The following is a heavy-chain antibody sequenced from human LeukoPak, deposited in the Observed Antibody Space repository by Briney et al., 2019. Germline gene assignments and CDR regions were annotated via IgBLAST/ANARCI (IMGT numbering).Heavy chain of an antibody. Sequence: GGSLRLSCAASGFTFTSYGMHWVRQAPGKGLEWVAFISYDGSNKKYADSVKGRITISRDTSKNTLYLQMASLRAEDTAVYYCVRELPSSGHDPLGYWGQGTLVTVSS. CDR2: ISYDGSNK. V-gene: IGHV3-30*03. CDR3: VRELPSSGHDPLGY. J-gene: IGHJ4*02. CDR1: GFTFTSYG. D-gene: IGHD6-25*01.